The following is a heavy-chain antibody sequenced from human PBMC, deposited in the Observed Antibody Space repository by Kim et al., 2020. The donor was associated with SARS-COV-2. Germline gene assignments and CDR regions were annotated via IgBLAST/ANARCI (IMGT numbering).Heavy chain of an antibody. Sequence: SETLSLTCTVSGGPISSGGYYWSWIRQHPGKGLEWIGYIYYSGSTYYNPSLKSRVTISVDTSKNQFSLKLSSVTAADTAVYYCARAPRYYDILTGYYPIFTRYYGMDVWGQGTTVTVSS. J-gene: IGHJ6*02. V-gene: IGHV4-31*03. CDR3: ARAPRYYDILTGYYPIFTRYYGMDV. CDR1: GGPISSGGYY. CDR2: IYYSGST. D-gene: IGHD3-9*01.